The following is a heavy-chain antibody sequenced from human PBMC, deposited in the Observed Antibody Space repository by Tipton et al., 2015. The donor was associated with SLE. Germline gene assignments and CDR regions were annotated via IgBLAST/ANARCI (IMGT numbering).Heavy chain of an antibody. CDR3: VRHDRWGPFDY. CDR1: GGAIRSSHY. D-gene: IGHD4-23*01. CDR2: IYYSGST. J-gene: IGHJ4*02. V-gene: IGHV4-39*07. Sequence: PGLVKPSETLSLTCAVSGGAIRSSHYWGWIRQSPGKGLEWIASIYYSGSTYYNLSFKSRVTISVDTSKNQFSLTLSSVTAADTAVYYCVRHDRWGPFDYWGQGMLVTVSS.